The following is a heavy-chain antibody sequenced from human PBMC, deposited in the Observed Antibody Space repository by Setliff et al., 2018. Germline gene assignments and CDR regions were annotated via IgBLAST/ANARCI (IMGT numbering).Heavy chain of an antibody. D-gene: IGHD4-4*01. CDR1: GFTSSSYA. J-gene: IGHJ6*03. Sequence: GGSLRLSCAASGFTSSSYAMSWVRQAPGKGLEWVSVISGSGGSTYYADSVKGRFTISRDNSKNTLYLQMNSLRAEDTAVYYCAKDYRGYYYMDVWGKGTTVTVSS. CDR2: ISGSGGST. CDR3: AKDYRGYYYMDV. V-gene: IGHV3-23*01.